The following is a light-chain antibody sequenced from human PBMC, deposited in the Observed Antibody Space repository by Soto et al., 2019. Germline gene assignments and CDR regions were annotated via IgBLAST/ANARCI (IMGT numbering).Light chain of an antibody. J-gene: IGKJ1*01. CDR2: GAS. V-gene: IGKV3-15*01. CDR3: QQYNNWSWT. Sequence: EIVMTQSPATLSVSPVEIAILSFMASQSVSINLAWYQQKPGQAPRLLIYGASTRATGIPARFSGSGSGTEFTLTISSLQSEDFAVYYCQQYNNWSWTFGQGTKVDIK. CDR1: QSVSIN.